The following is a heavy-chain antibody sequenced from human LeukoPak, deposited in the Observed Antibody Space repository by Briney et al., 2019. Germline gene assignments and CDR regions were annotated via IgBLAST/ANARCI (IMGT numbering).Heavy chain of an antibody. CDR1: GGSFGSYY. CDR2: IYSSGST. CDR3: ARGVAAPGTGGLSWFDP. Sequence: SETLSLTCTASGGSFGSYYWSWIRQPPGKGLEWIGYIYSSGSTNYNPSRQSRVTISLDTSKNQFSLKLSFVTAADTAVYYCARGVAAPGTGGLSWFDPWGQGTLVTVSS. V-gene: IGHV4-59*01. J-gene: IGHJ5*02. D-gene: IGHD6-13*01.